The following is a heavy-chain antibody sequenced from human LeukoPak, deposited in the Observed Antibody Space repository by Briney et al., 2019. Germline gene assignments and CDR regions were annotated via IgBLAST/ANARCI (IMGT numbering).Heavy chain of an antibody. V-gene: IGHV2-5*02. CDR2: IYWDDAK. D-gene: IGHD3-9*01. Sequence: SGPTLVKPTQTLALTCTFSGFSLTTSGVGVGWIRQPPGKALEWLALIYWDDAKHYSPSLKNRLTITRDTSNQRVVLTMTNMDPVDTATYYCAHSRVFINPNRYSDTWGLGTMVTVSS. CDR1: GFSLTTSGVG. CDR3: AHSRVFINPNRYSDT. J-gene: IGHJ3*02.